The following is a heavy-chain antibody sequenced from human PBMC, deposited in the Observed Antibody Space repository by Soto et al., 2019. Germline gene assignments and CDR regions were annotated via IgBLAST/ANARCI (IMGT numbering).Heavy chain of an antibody. CDR3: ARVVLTISRGAFDA. D-gene: IGHD3-9*01. V-gene: IGHV4-4*02. CDR2: ISHSGTS. CDR1: GGSISSSHW. J-gene: IGHJ3*01. Sequence: QVQLQESGPGLVKPSGTLSLTCAVSGGSISSSHWWTRVRQSPGTGLEYIGEISHSGTSNSNPSLKSRVTLSVDKSKNHFSLTLTSVTAADTAVYYCARVVLTISRGAFDAWGQGTLVIVSS.